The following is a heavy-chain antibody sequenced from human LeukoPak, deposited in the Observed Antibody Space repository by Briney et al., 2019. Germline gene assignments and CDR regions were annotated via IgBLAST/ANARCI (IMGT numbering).Heavy chain of an antibody. CDR1: GFTFSSYA. J-gene: IGHJ3*02. CDR2: ISYDGSNK. D-gene: IGHD3-10*01. V-gene: IGHV3-30*04. Sequence: PGGSLRLSCAASGFTFSSYAMHWVRQAPGKGLEWVAVISYDGSNKYYADSVKGRFTISRDNSKNTLYLQMNSLRAEDTAVYYCAKDFRSDGSGSYWPDAFDIWGQGTMVTVSS. CDR3: AKDFRSDGSGSYWPDAFDI.